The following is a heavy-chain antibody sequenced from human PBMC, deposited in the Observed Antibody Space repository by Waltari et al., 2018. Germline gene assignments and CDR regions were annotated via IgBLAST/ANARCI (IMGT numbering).Heavy chain of an antibody. Sequence: QLQLQQSGPGLVKPSESLSLTCAVSGDSMSERDWWSWVRQPPGRGVEWIGQIHRSGRSNYNPSLESRVTLSIDTSNKQFSLRLPSATAADTAVYYCARDRGRGLYLDSWGQGTLVTVSP. CDR3: ARDRGRGLYLDS. V-gene: IGHV4-4*02. J-gene: IGHJ4*02. CDR2: IHRSGRS. CDR1: GDSMSERDW. D-gene: IGHD2-15*01.